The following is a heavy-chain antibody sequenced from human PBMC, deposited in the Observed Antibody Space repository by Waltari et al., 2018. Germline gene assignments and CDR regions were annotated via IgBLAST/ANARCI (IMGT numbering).Heavy chain of an antibody. CDR3: ARRFDS. J-gene: IGHJ4*02. CDR1: GFTFATYG. V-gene: IGHV3-48*01. Sequence: EVQLVESGGGLVQPGGSLRRACEASGFTFATYGMNWVRQAPGKGMEWVSYITNSGSGMYYADSVRGRFTISRDNAKNSLYLQMNSLRAEDTAVYYCARRFDSWGQGTLVTVSS. CDR2: ITNSGSGM.